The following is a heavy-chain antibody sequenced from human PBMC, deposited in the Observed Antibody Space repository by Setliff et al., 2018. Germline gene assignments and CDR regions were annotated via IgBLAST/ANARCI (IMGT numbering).Heavy chain of an antibody. CDR1: GGSFSGYY. J-gene: IGHJ4*02. V-gene: IGHV4-34*01. CDR3: ARVSSLSGWYDY. D-gene: IGHD6-19*01. Sequence: PSETLSLTCAVYGGSFSGYYWSWIRQPPGKGPVWIGEINHSGSTNYNPSLKSRVTISVDTSKNQFSLKLSSVTAADTAVYYCARVSSLSGWYDYWGQGTLVTVSS. CDR2: INHSGST.